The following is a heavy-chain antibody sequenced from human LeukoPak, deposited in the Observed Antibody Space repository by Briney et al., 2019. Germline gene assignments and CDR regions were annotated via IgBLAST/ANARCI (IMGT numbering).Heavy chain of an antibody. CDR3: AKDSSSWIDAFDI. V-gene: IGHV4-39*07. CDR1: GGSISSSSYY. D-gene: IGHD6-13*01. J-gene: IGHJ3*02. Sequence: SETLSLTCSVSGGSISSSSYYWGWIRQPPGKGLEWVGSIYYTGGTYYNPSLKSRVTISVDTSKSQLSLKLSSVTAADTAVYYCAKDSSSWIDAFDIWGHGTMVTVSS. CDR2: IYYTGGT.